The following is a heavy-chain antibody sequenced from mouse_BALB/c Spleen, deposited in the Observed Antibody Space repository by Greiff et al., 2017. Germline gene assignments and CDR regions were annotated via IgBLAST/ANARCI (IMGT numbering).Heavy chain of an antibody. CDR3: ARGGARKGFFDY. CDR1: GFTFSSYT. CDR2: ISIGGGST. V-gene: IGHV5-12-2*01. Sequence: DVKLVESGGGLVQPGGSLKLSCAASGFTFSSYTMSWVRQTPEKRLEWVAYISIGGGSTYYPDTVKGRFTISRDNAKNTLYLQMSSLKSEDTAMYYCARGGARKGFFDYWGQGTTLTVSS. D-gene: IGHD3-1*01. J-gene: IGHJ2*01.